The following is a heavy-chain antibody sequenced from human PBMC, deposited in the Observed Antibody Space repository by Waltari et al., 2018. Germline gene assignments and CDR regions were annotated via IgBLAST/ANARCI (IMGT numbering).Heavy chain of an antibody. Sequence: EVQPVESGGRFVLPGGSLRPSCAACACPLRTQTTTCVRQAQGKGLEWVSYISSSSSTIYYADSVKGRFTISRDNAKNSLYLQMNSLRDEDTAVYYCASGGARAAAARHWGQGTLVTVSS. V-gene: IGHV3-48*02. CDR3: ASGGARAAAARH. CDR2: ISSSSSTI. CDR1: ACPLRTQT. D-gene: IGHD6-13*01. J-gene: IGHJ4*02.